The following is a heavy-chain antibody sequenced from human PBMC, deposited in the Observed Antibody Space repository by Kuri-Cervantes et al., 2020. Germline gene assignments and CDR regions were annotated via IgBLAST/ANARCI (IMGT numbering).Heavy chain of an antibody. V-gene: IGHV3-43D*04. J-gene: IGHJ3*02. CDR1: GFTFDAYA. Sequence: GGSLRLSCAASGFTFDAYAMHWVRQAPGKGLEWASLISWDGGSTYYADSVKGRLTISRDNSKNPLYLQMNSLRAEDTALYYCAKDLGIVVVKDDFDIWGQGTMVTVSS. CDR3: AKDLGIVVVKDDFDI. D-gene: IGHD3-22*01. CDR2: ISWDGGST.